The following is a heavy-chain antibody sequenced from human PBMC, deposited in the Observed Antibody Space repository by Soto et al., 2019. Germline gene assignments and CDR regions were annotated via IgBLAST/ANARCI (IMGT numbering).Heavy chain of an antibody. D-gene: IGHD2-2*01. Sequence: QVQLVESGGGLVKPGGSLRLSCAASGVSFSDYYMIWMRQAPGKGLEWISYIGGVTDYANYADSVRGGFTISRDKTKKVVFLQMSSLRAEDTAVYYCARYASLSGADHWGQGTLVIVSS. CDR2: IGGVTDYA. J-gene: IGHJ4*02. CDR3: ARYASLSGADH. V-gene: IGHV3-11*06. CDR1: GVSFSDYY.